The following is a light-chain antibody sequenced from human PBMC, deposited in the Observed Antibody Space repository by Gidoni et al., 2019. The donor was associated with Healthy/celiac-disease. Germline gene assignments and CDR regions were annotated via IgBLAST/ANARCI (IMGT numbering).Light chain of an antibody. CDR3: QQRSNWPPSIT. CDR1: QSVSSY. Sequence: IVLTQSPATLSLSPGERATLSCSASQSVSSYLAWYQQKPGQAPRLLIYDASNRATGIPARFSGSGSGTDFTLTISSLEPEDFEVYYCQQRSNWPPSITVGQGTRLEIK. J-gene: IGKJ5*01. V-gene: IGKV3-11*01. CDR2: DAS.